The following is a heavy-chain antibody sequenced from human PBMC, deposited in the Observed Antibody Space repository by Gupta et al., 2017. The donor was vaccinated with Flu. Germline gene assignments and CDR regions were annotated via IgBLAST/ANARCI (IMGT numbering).Heavy chain of an antibody. CDR2: IRGDGEST. D-gene: IGHD3-22*01. CDR3: AKGAEGVTMIIVSCFDT. V-gene: IGHV3-23*01. J-gene: IGHJ5*02. Sequence: MNGGREAPGRGLEWVAGIRGDGESTNYKQSVRGRFTISRDKTRNTLYLQMDSRRADDTAVYYCAKGAEGVTMIIVSCFDTWGQGTLVTVSS.